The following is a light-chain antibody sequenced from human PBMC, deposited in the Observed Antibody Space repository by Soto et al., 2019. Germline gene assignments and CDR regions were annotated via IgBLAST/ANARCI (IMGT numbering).Light chain of an antibody. CDR2: GAS. V-gene: IGKV3-20*01. CDR1: QSVSSSY. CDR3: QQYETSPWT. J-gene: IGKJ1*01. Sequence: EIVLTQSPGTLSLSPGERATLSCRASQSVSSSYLAWYQQKPGQAPRLVIFGASTRAPGIPDRFTGSGSGTDFTVTISRLEPEDFAVYYCQQYETSPWTFGQGTKVDIK.